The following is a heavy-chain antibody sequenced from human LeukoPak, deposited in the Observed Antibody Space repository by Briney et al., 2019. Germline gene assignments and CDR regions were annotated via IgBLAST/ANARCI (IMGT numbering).Heavy chain of an antibody. CDR1: GFTFGSYA. CDR3: AKDPVKNYGDKAPGGWFDP. V-gene: IGHV3-23*01. J-gene: IGHJ5*02. Sequence: PGGSLRLSCAASGFTFGSYAMSWVRQAPGKGLEWVSAISGSGGSTYYADSVKGRFTISRDNSKNTLYLQMNSLRAEDTAVYYCAKDPVKNYGDKAPGGWFDPWGQGTLVTVSS. CDR2: ISGSGGST. D-gene: IGHD4-17*01.